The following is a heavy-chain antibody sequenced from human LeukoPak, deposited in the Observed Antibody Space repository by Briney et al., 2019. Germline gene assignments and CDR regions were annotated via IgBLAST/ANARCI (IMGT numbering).Heavy chain of an antibody. D-gene: IGHD3-22*01. CDR2: ISYDGSNK. J-gene: IGHJ4*02. CDR3: VRTSFLYYYDSSGYQDY. V-gene: IGHV3-30*04. CDR1: GFTFSSYA. Sequence: PGRSLRLSCAASGFTFSSYAMHWVRQAPGKGLEWVAVISYDGSNKYYADSVKGRFTISRDNSKNTLYLQMNSLRCEDTAVYYCVRTSFLYYYDSSGYQDYWGQGTLITVSS.